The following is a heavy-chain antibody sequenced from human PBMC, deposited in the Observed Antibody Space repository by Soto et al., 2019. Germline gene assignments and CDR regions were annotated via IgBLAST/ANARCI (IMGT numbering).Heavy chain of an antibody. Sequence: EVQLVQSGAEVKKPGESLKISCKGSGYSFTSYWIGWVSQMPGKGLEWMGIIYPGDSDTRYSPSFQGQVTISADKSISTAYLQWSSLKASDTAMYYCARHRDTAMAIGYHRYYYYYGMDVWGQGTTVTVSS. CDR3: ARHRDTAMAIGYHRYYYYYGMDV. CDR1: GYSFTSYW. D-gene: IGHD5-18*01. V-gene: IGHV5-51*01. CDR2: IYPGDSDT. J-gene: IGHJ6*02.